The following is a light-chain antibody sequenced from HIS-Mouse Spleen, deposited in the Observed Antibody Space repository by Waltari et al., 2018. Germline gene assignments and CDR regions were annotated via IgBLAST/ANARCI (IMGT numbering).Light chain of an antibody. V-gene: IGLV3-19*01. J-gene: IGLJ3*02. CDR2: GKN. CDR3: NSRDSSGNHLV. CDR1: SLRSYY. Sequence: SSELTQDPAVSVALGQTVRITCQGDSLRSYYASWYQQKPGQDPVLVIYGKNNRPSGLPHRFSGASTGNTASLTSIGAQAADEADYYCNSRDSSGNHLVFGGGTKLTVL.